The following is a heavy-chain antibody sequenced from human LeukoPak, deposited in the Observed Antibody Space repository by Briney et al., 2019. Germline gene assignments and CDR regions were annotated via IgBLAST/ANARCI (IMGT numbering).Heavy chain of an antibody. CDR2: INHSGST. CDR1: GGSFSGYY. J-gene: IGHJ3*02. Sequence: PSETLSLTCAVYGGSFSGYYWSWIRQPPGKGLEWIGEINHSGSTNYNPSLKSRVTISVDTSKNQFSLKLSSVTAADTAVYYCARDYAARSAFDIWGRGTMVTVSS. V-gene: IGHV4-34*01. D-gene: IGHD4-17*01. CDR3: ARDYAARSAFDI.